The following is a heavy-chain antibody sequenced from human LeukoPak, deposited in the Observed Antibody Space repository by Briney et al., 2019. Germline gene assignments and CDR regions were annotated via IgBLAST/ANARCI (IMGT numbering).Heavy chain of an antibody. CDR2: IXDXXGST. V-gene: IGHV3-23*01. CDR3: AKNRGNSWYGLHDY. J-gene: IGHJ4*02. CDR1: GXXFXNYA. Sequence: GGSLRLSCAASGXXFXNYAMXXXXXASGXXXXXXXXIXDXXGSTYYADSXKGRSTISRDNSKNTLYLAMNRLRGDDTAIYYXAKNRGNSWYGLHDYWGPGTLVTVSS. D-gene: IGHD6-13*01.